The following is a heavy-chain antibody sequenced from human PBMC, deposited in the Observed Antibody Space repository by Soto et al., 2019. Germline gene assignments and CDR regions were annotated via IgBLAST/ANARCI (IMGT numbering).Heavy chain of an antibody. CDR3: AKEAGGRPYSSSSFDY. Sequence: EVQLLESGGGLVQPGGSLRLSYAASGFTFSSYAMSWVRQAPGKGLEWVSAISGSGGSTYYADSVKGRFTISRDNSKNTLYLQMNSLRAEDTAVYYCAKEAGGRPYSSSSFDYWGQGTLVTVSS. V-gene: IGHV3-23*01. D-gene: IGHD6-6*01. J-gene: IGHJ4*02. CDR1: GFTFSSYA. CDR2: ISGSGGST.